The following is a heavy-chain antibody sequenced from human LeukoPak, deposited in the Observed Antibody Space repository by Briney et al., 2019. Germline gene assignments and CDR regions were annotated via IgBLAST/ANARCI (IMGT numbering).Heavy chain of an antibody. D-gene: IGHD4/OR15-4a*01. CDR1: GSTLTELS. V-gene: IGHV1-24*01. CDR2: FDPEDGET. J-gene: IGHJ5*02. CDR3: AAVHEKVDYRSTWFDP. Sequence: ASVKVSCKVSGSTLTELSMHWVRQAPGKGLEWMGGFDPEDGETFYAQDFQGRVIMTEDTSTDTAYMELSSLRSEDTAVYYCAAVHEKVDYRSTWFDPWGQGTLVTVSS.